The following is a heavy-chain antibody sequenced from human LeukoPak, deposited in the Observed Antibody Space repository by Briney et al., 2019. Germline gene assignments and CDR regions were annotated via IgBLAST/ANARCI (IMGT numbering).Heavy chain of an antibody. CDR3: ASRKVDYYYGMDV. CDR2: IYHSGST. Sequence: SQTLSLTCAVSGGSISSGGYSWSWIRQPPGKGLEWIGYIYHSGSTYYNPSLKSRVTISVDRSKNQFSLKLSSVTAADTAVYYCASRKVDYYYGMDVWGKETTVTVSS. D-gene: IGHD2-15*01. V-gene: IGHV4-30-2*01. CDR1: GGSISSGGYS. J-gene: IGHJ6*04.